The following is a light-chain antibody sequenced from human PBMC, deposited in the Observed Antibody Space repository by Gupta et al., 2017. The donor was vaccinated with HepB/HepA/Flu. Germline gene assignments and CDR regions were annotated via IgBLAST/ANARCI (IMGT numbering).Light chain of an antibody. J-gene: IGLJ3*02. Sequence: QPASVSGSPGQSITISCTGTSSDVGGYNYVSWYQQHPGKAPKLMIYDVSNRPSGVSNRFSGSKSGNTASLTISGLQAEDEADYYCRSYTSSSTLVFGGGTKLTVL. V-gene: IGLV2-14*03. CDR2: DVS. CDR1: SSDVGGYNY. CDR3: RSYTSSSTLV.